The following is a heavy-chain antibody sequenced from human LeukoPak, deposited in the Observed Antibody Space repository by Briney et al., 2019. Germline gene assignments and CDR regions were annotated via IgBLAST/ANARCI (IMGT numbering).Heavy chain of an antibody. CDR1: GFTVRNNY. V-gene: IGHV3-66*01. D-gene: IGHD3-10*01. J-gene: IGHJ4*02. Sequence: GGSLRLSCAASGFTVRNNYMSWVRQAPGKGLEWVSVIYSGGSPYYADSVKGRFTISRDNSKNTLYLQMNSLRAEDTAVYFCATGERMVRGDGVDYWVQGTLVTVSS. CDR2: IYSGGSP. CDR3: ATGERMVRGDGVDY.